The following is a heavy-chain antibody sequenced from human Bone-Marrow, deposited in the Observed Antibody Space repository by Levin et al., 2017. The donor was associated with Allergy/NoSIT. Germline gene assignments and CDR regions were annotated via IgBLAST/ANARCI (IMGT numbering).Heavy chain of an antibody. D-gene: IGHD1-26*01. CDR3: LRFDSGRAFDI. CDR2: IRSTLNDYAT. V-gene: IGHV3-73*01. Sequence: PGGSLRLSCAASGFKFSDSAMHWVRQAPGRGLEWVARIRSTLNDYATAYNASVNGRFTISRDDSKNMVYLHMNSLKTEDTAMYYCLRFDSGRAFDIWGQGTMVTVSS. J-gene: IGHJ3*02. CDR1: GFKFSDSA.